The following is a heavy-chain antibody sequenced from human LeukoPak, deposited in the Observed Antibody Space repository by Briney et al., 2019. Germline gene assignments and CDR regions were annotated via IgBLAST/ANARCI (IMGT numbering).Heavy chain of an antibody. D-gene: IGHD3-3*01. CDR3: ARAYFSLSSASTNWFDP. J-gene: IGHJ5*02. CDR1: GFTFSSYA. Sequence: PGGSLRLSCAASGFTFSSYAMHWVRQAPGKGLEWVAVISYDGSNKYYADSVKGRFTISRDNSKNTLYLQMNSLRAEDTAVYYCARAYFSLSSASTNWFDPWGQGTLVTVSS. V-gene: IGHV3-30*01. CDR2: ISYDGSNK.